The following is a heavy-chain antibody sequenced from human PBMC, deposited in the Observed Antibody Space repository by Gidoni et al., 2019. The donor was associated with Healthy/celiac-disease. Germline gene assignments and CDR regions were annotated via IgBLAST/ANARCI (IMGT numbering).Heavy chain of an antibody. V-gene: IGHV3-48*01. J-gene: IGHJ4*02. Sequence: EVQLGESGGGLVQPGGSLRLSCEVSGFTLGSYSMNWVRQAPGKGPEWIPAISSNNVVIYYADSLKGRFTISRDKAKNTLHLQMSSLSAEDTAVDYCARDRWAGPTLIHLDSWGQGSLVSVSS. CDR3: ARDRWAGPTLIHLDS. CDR2: ISSNNVVI. CDR1: GFTLGSYS. D-gene: IGHD1-26*01.